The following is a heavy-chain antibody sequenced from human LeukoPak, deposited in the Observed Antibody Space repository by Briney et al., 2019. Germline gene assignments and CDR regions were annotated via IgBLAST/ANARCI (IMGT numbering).Heavy chain of an antibody. D-gene: IGHD3-16*01. V-gene: IGHV4-30-2*01. CDR2: IYHSGST. CDR1: GGSISSGGYS. Sequence: SQTLSLTCAVSGGSISSGGYSWSWIRQPPGKGLEWIGYIYHSGSTYYNPSLKSRVTISVDRSKNQFSLKLSSVTAADTAIYYCARGGKSEMGTCDHWGQGTLVTVSS. J-gene: IGHJ4*02. CDR3: ARGGKSEMGTCDH.